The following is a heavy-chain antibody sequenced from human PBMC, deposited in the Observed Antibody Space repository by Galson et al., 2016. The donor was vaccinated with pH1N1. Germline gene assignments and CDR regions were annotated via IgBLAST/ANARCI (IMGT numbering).Heavy chain of an antibody. CDR3: ARSGWHGFDH. CDR2: ISTYNGNT. V-gene: IGHV1-18*01. D-gene: IGHD6-19*01. J-gene: IGHJ4*02. CDR1: NYTFIRHD. Sequence: SVKVSCKASNYTFIRHDISWVRQAPGQGLEWMGWISTYNGNTNYAQKFQGRVTMTTDTSTSTAYMELRSLTSDDTSTYYCARSGWHGFDHWGQGTLVTVSS.